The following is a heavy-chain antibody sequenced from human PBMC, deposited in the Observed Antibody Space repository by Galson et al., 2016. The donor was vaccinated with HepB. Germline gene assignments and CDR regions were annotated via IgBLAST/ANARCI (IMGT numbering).Heavy chain of an antibody. Sequence: SETLSLTCVVYGGSFSGHHWTWIRQSPGKGLEWIGEINHDGSTNYNPSLKSRVTISVDTSKNQFSLNLTSVTAADTAVYYCAVGYYDFWSGVNSGMDVWGQGTTVTVSS. CDR1: GGSFSGHH. J-gene: IGHJ6*02. CDR3: AVGYYDFWSGVNSGMDV. CDR2: INHDGST. D-gene: IGHD3-3*01. V-gene: IGHV4-34*01.